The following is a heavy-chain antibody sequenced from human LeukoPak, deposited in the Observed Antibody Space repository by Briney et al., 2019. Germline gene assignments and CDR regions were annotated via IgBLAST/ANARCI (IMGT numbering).Heavy chain of an antibody. Sequence: ASVKVSCKASGYTFTSYYIHWVRQAPGQGLEWMGWINPNSGGTNYAQKFQGRVTMTRDTSISTAYMELRSLRSDDTAVYYCARVGGGGYSYGQNWFDPWGQGTLVTVSS. V-gene: IGHV1-2*02. CDR1: GYTFTSYY. CDR2: INPNSGGT. CDR3: ARVGGGGYSYGQNWFDP. D-gene: IGHD5-18*01. J-gene: IGHJ5*02.